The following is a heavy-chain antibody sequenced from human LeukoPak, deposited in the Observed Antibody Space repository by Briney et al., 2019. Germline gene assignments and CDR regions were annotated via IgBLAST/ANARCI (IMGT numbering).Heavy chain of an antibody. D-gene: IGHD2-2*01. CDR1: GYTFSNFG. J-gene: IGHJ4*02. Sequence: ASVTVSCMASGYTFSNFGIDWVRQPHGQGLEWIAWISGNNDKPNYGQKFQGRFTVTTDSSTSTAYMELGNLRSDDTAVYYCARDGTSTDDYWGQGTLVTVSA. CDR2: ISGNNDKP. V-gene: IGHV1-18*01. CDR3: ARDGTSTDDY.